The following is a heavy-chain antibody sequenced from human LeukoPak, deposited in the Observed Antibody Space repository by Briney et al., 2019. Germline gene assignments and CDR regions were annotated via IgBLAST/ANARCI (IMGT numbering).Heavy chain of an antibody. Sequence: GESLKISCKGSGYSFNSYWIGWVRQMPGKGLEWMGIIYPGDSDTRYNPSFRGHVTMSADKSVTTAYLQWSSLEASDTAMYYCARRLSSIATSAANDYWGQGTLVTVSS. CDR3: ARRLSSIATSAANDY. J-gene: IGHJ4*02. CDR1: GYSFNSYW. V-gene: IGHV5-51*01. CDR2: IYPGDSDT. D-gene: IGHD2-15*01.